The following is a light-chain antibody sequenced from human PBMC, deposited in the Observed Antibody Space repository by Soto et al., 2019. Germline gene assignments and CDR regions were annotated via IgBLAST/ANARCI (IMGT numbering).Light chain of an antibody. CDR3: QQRSNWIT. J-gene: IGKJ5*01. Sequence: EIVLTQSPGTLSLSPGERATLSCRASQSVSSSQLAWYQQKPGQAPRLLTYDTSYRATGIPARFSGSGSRTDFTLTISSLEPEDFALYYCQQRSNWITFGQGTLLEI. V-gene: IGKV3D-20*02. CDR2: DTS. CDR1: QSVSSSQ.